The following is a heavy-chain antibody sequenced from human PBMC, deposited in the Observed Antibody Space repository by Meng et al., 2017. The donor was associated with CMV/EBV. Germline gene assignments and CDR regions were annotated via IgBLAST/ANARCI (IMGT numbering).Heavy chain of an antibody. D-gene: IGHD3-3*01. CDR2: ISPNNGGT. Sequence: ASVKVSCKASGYTFTDYKMHWVRQAPGQGLEWMGWISPNNGGTKYAQKFQGRVTMTRDTSISTAYMELNRLTYDDTAVYYCAREGAEGTIFGVVIMVGAFDIWGQGTMVTVSS. V-gene: IGHV1-2*02. CDR1: GYTFTDYK. CDR3: AREGAEGTIFGVVIMVGAFDI. J-gene: IGHJ3*02.